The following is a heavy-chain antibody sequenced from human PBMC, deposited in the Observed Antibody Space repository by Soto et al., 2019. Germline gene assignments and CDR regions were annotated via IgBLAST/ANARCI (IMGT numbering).Heavy chain of an antibody. CDR2: ISYDGTYI. V-gene: IGHV3-30-3*01. CDR1: GFTFRSYA. Sequence: QVQLEESGGGVVQPGRSLRLSCVASGFTFRSYAMHWVRQAPGKGLEWVAGISYDGTYIYYADSVKGRFSISRDNSKNTVYPQMNSLRSEDTAVHYCAVGYGGSRRNWFDPWGQGTLVTVSS. CDR3: AVGYGGSRRNWFDP. J-gene: IGHJ5*02. D-gene: IGHD4-17*01.